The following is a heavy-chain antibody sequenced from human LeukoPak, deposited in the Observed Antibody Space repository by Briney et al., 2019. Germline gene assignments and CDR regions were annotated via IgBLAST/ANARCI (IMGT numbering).Heavy chain of an antibody. Sequence: GGSLRLSCAASGFTFNLYSMTWVRQAPGKGLEWLSYISSTSTTIYYADSVKGRFTISRDKAKNSLYLQMNSLRADDTAVYYCTRGGGYYDSSGDRKDLSLLVYWGQGTLVTVSS. CDR2: ISSTSTTI. D-gene: IGHD3-22*01. V-gene: IGHV3-48*01. J-gene: IGHJ4*02. CDR1: GFTFNLYS. CDR3: TRGGGYYDSSGDRKDLSLLVY.